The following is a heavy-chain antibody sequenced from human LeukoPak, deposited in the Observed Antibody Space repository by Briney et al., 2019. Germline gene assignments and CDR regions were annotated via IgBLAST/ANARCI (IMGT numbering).Heavy chain of an antibody. V-gene: IGHV1-2*02. CDR1: GYTFTGYY. CDR2: INPNSGGT. J-gene: IGHJ5*02. D-gene: IGHD2-15*01. CDR3: AREGYCSGGSCGGGRNWFDP. Sequence: AASVKVSCKASGYTFTGYYMHWVRQAPGQGLEWMGWINPNSGGTNYAQKFQGRVTMTRDTSISTAYMELSRLRSDDTAVYYCAREGYCSGGSCGGGRNWFDPWGQGTLVTVSS.